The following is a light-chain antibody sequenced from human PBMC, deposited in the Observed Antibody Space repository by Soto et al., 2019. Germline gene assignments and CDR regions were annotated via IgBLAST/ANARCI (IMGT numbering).Light chain of an antibody. CDR1: QTISTI. Sequence: DIQMTQSQSSLSASVGDTVTITCRATQTISTILNWYQHKPGKAPNLLIYAASSLQSGVPSRFSGSGSGTDFTLTISSLQPEDFATYYCQQSYSTPHTSGQRTRLEI. CDR2: AAS. V-gene: IGKV1-39*01. CDR3: QQSYSTPHT. J-gene: IGKJ5*01.